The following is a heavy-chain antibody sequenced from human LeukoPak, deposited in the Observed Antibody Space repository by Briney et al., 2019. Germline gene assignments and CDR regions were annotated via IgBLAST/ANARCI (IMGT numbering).Heavy chain of an antibody. D-gene: IGHD4-17*01. CDR3: ARGPHYGDYFDY. CDR1: GGSFSGYY. J-gene: IGHJ4*02. V-gene: IGHV4-34*01. Sequence: SETLSLTCAVYGGSFSGYYWSWIRQPPGKGLEWIGEINHSGSTNYNPSLKSRVTISVDTSKNQFSLKLSSVTAADTAVYYCARGPHYGDYFDYWGQGTLVTVSS. CDR2: INHSGST.